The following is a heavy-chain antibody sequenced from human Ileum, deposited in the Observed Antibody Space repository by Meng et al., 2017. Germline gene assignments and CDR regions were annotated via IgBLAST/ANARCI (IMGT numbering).Heavy chain of an antibody. D-gene: IGHD3-16*01. Sequence: HLQESGTGLVKPSQTLSRTCTVSGGSISSGCYYWSWLRQHPGKGLEWIGYIYYSGSTYYNPSLKSRVTISVDTSKNQFSLKLSSVTAADTAVYYCARVEGVGPFDYWGQGTLVTVFS. CDR2: IYYSGST. CDR3: ARVEGVGPFDY. CDR1: GGSISSGCYY. J-gene: IGHJ4*02. V-gene: IGHV4-31*03.